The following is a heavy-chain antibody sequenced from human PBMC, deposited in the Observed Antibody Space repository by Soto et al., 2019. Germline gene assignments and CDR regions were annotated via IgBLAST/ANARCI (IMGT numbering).Heavy chain of an antibody. D-gene: IGHD2-2*03. Sequence: PSETLSLTCTVSGGSISSYYWSWIRQPPGKGLEWIGYIYYSGSTNYNPSLKSRVTISVDTSKNQFSLKLSSVTAADTAVYYCERVGMDIVVVPDVPPLFDYWGQGTLVTVSS. V-gene: IGHV4-59*01. CDR3: ERVGMDIVVVPDVPPLFDY. CDR2: IYYSGST. J-gene: IGHJ4*02. CDR1: GGSISSYY.